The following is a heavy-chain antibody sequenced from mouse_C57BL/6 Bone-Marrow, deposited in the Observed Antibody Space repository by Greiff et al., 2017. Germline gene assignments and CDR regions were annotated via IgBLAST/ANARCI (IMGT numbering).Heavy chain of an antibody. CDR1: GYTFTSYD. D-gene: IGHD1-1*01. Sequence: QVQLQQSGPELVKPGASVKLSCKASGYTFTSYDINWVKQRPGQGLEWIGWIYPRDGSTKYNGKFKGKATLTVDTSSSTAYMALHSLTSEDSAVYFCASLEFDGSSGDWYCDVWGTGTTVTVSS. J-gene: IGHJ1*03. CDR2: IYPRDGST. V-gene: IGHV1-85*01. CDR3: ASLEFDGSSGDWYCDV.